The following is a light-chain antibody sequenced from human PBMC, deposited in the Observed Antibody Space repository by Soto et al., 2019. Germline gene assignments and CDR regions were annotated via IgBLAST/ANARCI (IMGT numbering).Light chain of an antibody. CDR3: QQGHNWPLT. J-gene: IGKJ2*01. CDR1: QSINSE. CDR2: GAY. V-gene: IGKV3-15*01. Sequence: EIVMTQSPATLSLSPGERAALYCRASQSINSELAWYQQKPGQPPRLLIYGAYTRATDVPARFTGSESGSDVTLTISGLQSEDFAVYYCQQGHNWPLTFGQVNRLEI.